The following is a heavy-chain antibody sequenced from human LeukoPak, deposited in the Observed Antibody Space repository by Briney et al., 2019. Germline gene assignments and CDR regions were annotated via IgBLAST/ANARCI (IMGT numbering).Heavy chain of an antibody. V-gene: IGHV3-9*01. CDR3: ARAKPGYSSSWFDY. CDR1: GFTFDDYA. Sequence: GGSLRLSCAASGFTFDDYAMHWVRQAPGKGLEWVSGISWNSGSIGYADSVKGRFTISRDNAKNSLYLQMNSLRAEDTAVYYCARAKPGYSSSWFDYWGQGTLVTVSS. D-gene: IGHD6-13*01. J-gene: IGHJ4*02. CDR2: ISWNSGSI.